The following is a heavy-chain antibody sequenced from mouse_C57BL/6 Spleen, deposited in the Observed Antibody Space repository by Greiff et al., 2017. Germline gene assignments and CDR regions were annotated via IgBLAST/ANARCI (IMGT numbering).Heavy chain of an antibody. CDR3: ARPYYDGYYVGAMDY. D-gene: IGHD2-3*01. CDR1: GFTFSDYG. J-gene: IGHJ4*01. CDR2: ISSGSSTI. V-gene: IGHV5-17*01. Sequence: EVQVVESGGGLVKPGGSLKLSCAASGFTFSDYGMHWVRQAPEKGLEWVAYISSGSSTIYYADTVKGRFTISRDNAKNTLFLQMTSLRSEDTAMYYCARPYYDGYYVGAMDYWGQGTSVTVSS.